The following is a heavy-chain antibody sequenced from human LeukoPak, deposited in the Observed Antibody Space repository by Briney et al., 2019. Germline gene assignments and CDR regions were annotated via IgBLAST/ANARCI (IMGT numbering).Heavy chain of an antibody. Sequence: GGSLRLSCAASGFTFDDYGMSWVRQAPGEGLEWVSGINWNGGSTGYADSVKGRFTISRDNAKNSLYLQMNSLRAEDTAVYYCARGEYFDWLGEPMTFDIWGQGTMVTVSS. V-gene: IGHV3-20*04. J-gene: IGHJ3*02. CDR2: INWNGGST. CDR3: ARGEYFDWLGEPMTFDI. CDR1: GFTFDDYG. D-gene: IGHD3-9*01.